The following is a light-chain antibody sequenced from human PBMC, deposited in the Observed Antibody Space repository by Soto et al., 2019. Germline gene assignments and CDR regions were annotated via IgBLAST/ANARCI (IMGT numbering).Light chain of an antibody. J-gene: IGKJ2*01. CDR2: AAS. V-gene: IGKV3-20*01. CDR3: QQYGNSPMYT. CDR1: QSIRSNY. Sequence: EIVLTQSPGTLSLSPGERATLSCRASQSIRSNYLAWYQQRPGQAPRLLIYAASVRVTGIPDRFSGSASGTDFTLTITRLEPEDFAVYYCQQYGNSPMYTFGQGTKLEIK.